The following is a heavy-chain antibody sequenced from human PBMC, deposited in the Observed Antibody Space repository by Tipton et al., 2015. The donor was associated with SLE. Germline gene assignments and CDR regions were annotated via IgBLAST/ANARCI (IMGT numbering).Heavy chain of an antibody. CDR2: ISGGGGIT. D-gene: IGHD3-3*01. CDR1: GFTFGDYA. Sequence: SCTASGFTFGDYAMSWVRQAPGKGLEWISVISGGGGITDYAESVKGRFTISRDNAKNALYLQMNSLRAEDTAVYYCARHRSLFGYDYWGQGTLVTVSS. V-gene: IGHV3-23*01. CDR3: ARHRSLFGYDY. J-gene: IGHJ4*02.